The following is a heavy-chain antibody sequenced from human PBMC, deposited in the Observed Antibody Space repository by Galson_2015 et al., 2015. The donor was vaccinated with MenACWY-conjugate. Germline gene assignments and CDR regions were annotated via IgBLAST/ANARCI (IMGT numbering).Heavy chain of an antibody. J-gene: IGHJ6*02. CDR2: ISGSGGST. V-gene: IGHV3-23*01. D-gene: IGHD6-13*01. Sequence: SLRLSCAASGFTFSSYAMSWVRQAPGKGLEWVSAISGSGGSTYYADSVKGRFTISRDNSKNTLYLQMNSLRAEDTAVYYCAKSYSSSWHNGYYYYYGMDVWGQGTTVTVSS. CDR3: AKSYSSSWHNGYYYYYGMDV. CDR1: GFTFSSYA.